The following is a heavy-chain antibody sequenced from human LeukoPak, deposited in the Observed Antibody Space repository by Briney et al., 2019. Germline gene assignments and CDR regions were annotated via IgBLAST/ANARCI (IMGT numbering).Heavy chain of an antibody. CDR3: ARGFLGELLS. D-gene: IGHD1-26*01. Sequence: ASVKVSCKASGGTFSSYAISWVRQAPGQGLEWMGGIIPIFGTANYAQKFRGRVTITADESTSTAYMELSSLRSEDTAVYYCARGFLGELLSWGQGTLVTVSS. CDR2: IIPIFGTA. CDR1: GGTFSSYA. V-gene: IGHV1-69*13. J-gene: IGHJ5*02.